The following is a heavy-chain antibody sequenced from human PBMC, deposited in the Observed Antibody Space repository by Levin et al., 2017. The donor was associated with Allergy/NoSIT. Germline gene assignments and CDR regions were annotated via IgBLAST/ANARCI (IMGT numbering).Heavy chain of an antibody. V-gene: IGHV5-10-1*01. CDR2: IDPSDSYT. CDR3: AIADTAMDLTFDY. Sequence: GGSLRLSCKGSGYSFTSYWISWVRQMPGKGLEWMGRIDPSDSYTNYSPSFQGHVTISADKSISTAYLQWSSLKASDTAMYYCAIADTAMDLTFDYWGQGTLVTVSS. D-gene: IGHD5-18*01. CDR1: GYSFTSYW. J-gene: IGHJ4*02.